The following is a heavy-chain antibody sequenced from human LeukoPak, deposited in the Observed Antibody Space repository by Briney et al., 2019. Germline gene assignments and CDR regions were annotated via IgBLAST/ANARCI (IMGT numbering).Heavy chain of an antibody. CDR3: ARDRVAGYWGAFDI. J-gene: IGHJ3*02. V-gene: IGHV3-23*01. Sequence: GGSLRLSCAASGFTFSSYAMSWVRQALGKGLEWVSAISGSGGSAYYADSVKGRFTISRDNSKNTLYLQMNSLRAEDTAAYYCARDRVAGYWGAFDIWGQGTMVTVSS. CDR1: GFTFSSYA. CDR2: ISGSGGSA. D-gene: IGHD6-19*01.